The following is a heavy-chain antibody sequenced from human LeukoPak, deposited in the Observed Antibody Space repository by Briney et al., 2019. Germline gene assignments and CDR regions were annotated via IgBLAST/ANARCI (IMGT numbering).Heavy chain of an antibody. Sequence: ASVKVSCKASGYTFTSYDINWVRQATGQGLEWMGWMNPNSDNTGYAQKFQGRVTMTRNTSISTAYMELSSLRSEDTAVYYCARGRTRYSGYDYAYWGQGTLVTVSS. D-gene: IGHD5-12*01. V-gene: IGHV1-8*01. CDR3: ARGRTRYSGYDYAY. CDR2: MNPNSDNT. CDR1: GYTFTSYD. J-gene: IGHJ4*02.